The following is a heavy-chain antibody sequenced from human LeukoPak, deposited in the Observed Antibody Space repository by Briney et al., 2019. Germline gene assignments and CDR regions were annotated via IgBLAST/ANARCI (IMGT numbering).Heavy chain of an antibody. D-gene: IGHD3-22*01. J-gene: IGHJ5*02. V-gene: IGHV3-30*02. CDR3: AKRAPDNSGPNWFDP. CDR2: IRFDGLNK. Sequence: GGSLRLSCVASGFTFSSYVMHWVRQAPGKGLEWVAFIRFDGLNKYYADSVKGRFTISRGNSKNTLYLQMNSLRAEDTAVYYCAKRAPDNSGPNWFDPWGQGTLVTVSS. CDR1: GFTFSSYV.